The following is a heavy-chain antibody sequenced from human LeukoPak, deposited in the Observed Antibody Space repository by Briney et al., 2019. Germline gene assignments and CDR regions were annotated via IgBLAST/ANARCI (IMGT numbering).Heavy chain of an antibody. CDR1: GGSISSYY. CDR3: ARDMGYYYDSSGYYYFDY. D-gene: IGHD3-22*01. Sequence: SETLSLTCTVSGGSISSYYWGWIRQPPGKGLEWIGSIYHSGSTYYNPSLKSRVTISVDTSKNQFSLKLSSVTAADTAVYYCARDMGYYYDSSGYYYFDYWGQGTLVTVSS. CDR2: IYHSGST. J-gene: IGHJ4*02. V-gene: IGHV4-38-2*02.